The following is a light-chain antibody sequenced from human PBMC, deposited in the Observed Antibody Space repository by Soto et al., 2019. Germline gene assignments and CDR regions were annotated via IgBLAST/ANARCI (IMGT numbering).Light chain of an antibody. CDR3: QQYYSFPPIT. Sequence: VIWMTQSPSLLSASTVDRVTISCLMSQGISSYLAWYQQKPGKAPELLIYAASTLQSGVPSRFSGSGSGTDFTLTISCLQSEDFATYYCQQYYSFPPITFGQGTRLEIK. CDR2: AAS. CDR1: QGISSY. V-gene: IGKV1D-8*01. J-gene: IGKJ5*01.